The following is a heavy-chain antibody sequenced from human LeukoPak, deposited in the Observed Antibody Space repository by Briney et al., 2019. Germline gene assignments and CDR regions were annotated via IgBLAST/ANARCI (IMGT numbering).Heavy chain of an antibody. D-gene: IGHD5-18*01. Sequence: GESLKISCKGSGYSFTSYWIGWVRQMPGKGLEWMGIIYPGDSDTRYGPSFQGQVTISADKSISTAYLQWSSLKASDTAMYYCARQGDTAMVNDAFDIWGQGTMVTVSS. CDR3: ARQGDTAMVNDAFDI. CDR2: IYPGDSDT. V-gene: IGHV5-51*01. CDR1: GYSFTSYW. J-gene: IGHJ3*02.